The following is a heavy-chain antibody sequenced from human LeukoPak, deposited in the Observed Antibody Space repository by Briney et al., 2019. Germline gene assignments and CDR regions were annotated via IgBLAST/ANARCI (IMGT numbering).Heavy chain of an antibody. J-gene: IGHJ4*02. D-gene: IGHD3-22*01. Sequence: GGSLRLSCAASGFTFSSYAMSWVRQAPGKGLEWVSAISGSGGSTYYADSVKGRFTISRDNSKNTLYLQMNSLRAEDTAVYYCAKDRPTFYYYDSSCCPYSAFDYWGQGTLVTVSS. CDR1: GFTFSSYA. CDR2: ISGSGGST. V-gene: IGHV3-23*01. CDR3: AKDRPTFYYYDSSCCPYSAFDY.